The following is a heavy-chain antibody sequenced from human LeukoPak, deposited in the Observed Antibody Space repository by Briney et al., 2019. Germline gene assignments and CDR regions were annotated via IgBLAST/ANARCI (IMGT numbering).Heavy chain of an antibody. V-gene: IGHV4-39*01. D-gene: IGHD3-10*02. J-gene: IGHJ5*02. CDR3: ARHVPDNWFDP. Sequence: PSETLSLTCSVSGDSISSTTYYWGWIRQPPGKGLEWIGSVYYSGSTFYNPSLTSRVDIAVDTSKNQFSLKLTSVTAADTAIYYCARHVPDNWFDPWSQGTLVTVSS. CDR2: VYYSGST. CDR1: GDSISSTTYY.